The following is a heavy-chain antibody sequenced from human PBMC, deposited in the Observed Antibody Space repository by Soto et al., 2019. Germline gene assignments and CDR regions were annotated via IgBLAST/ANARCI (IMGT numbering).Heavy chain of an antibody. CDR3: AGGRYYDSSGYPAPGMDV. J-gene: IGHJ6*02. CDR2: INAGNGNT. Sequence: ASVKVSCKASGYTFTSYAMHWVRQAPGQRLEWMGWINAGNGNTKYSQKFQGRVTITRDTSASTAYMELSSLRSEDTAVYYCAGGRYYDSSGYPAPGMDVMGQETTVTVSS. V-gene: IGHV1-3*01. D-gene: IGHD3-22*01. CDR1: GYTFTSYA.